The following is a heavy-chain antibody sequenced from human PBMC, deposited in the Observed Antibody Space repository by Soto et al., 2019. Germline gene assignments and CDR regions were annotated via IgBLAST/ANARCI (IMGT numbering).Heavy chain of an antibody. V-gene: IGHV4-4*03. CDR2: IYHSGST. D-gene: IGHD4-17*01. Sequence: LVPPPETLSLTCAASGGSISSSNWWSWVRQPPGKGLEWIGDIYHSGSTNYNPSLKSRVTISVDKSKNHFSLKLSSVTAADTAVYYCVGTDTGDYDESDAFDIWGQGTMVTVSS. CDR1: GGSISSSNW. J-gene: IGHJ3*02. CDR3: VGTDTGDYDESDAFDI.